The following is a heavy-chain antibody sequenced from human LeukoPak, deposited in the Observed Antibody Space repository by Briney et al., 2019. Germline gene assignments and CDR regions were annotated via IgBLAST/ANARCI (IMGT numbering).Heavy chain of an antibody. CDR2: ISSSSSYI. Sequence: GGSLRLSCAASGFTFSSYSMNWVRQAPGKGLEWVSSISSSSSYIYYADSVKGRFTISRDNAKNSLYLQMNSLRAEDTAVFYCARDNPTSNYYDSSGRYRGDYWGQGTLVTVSS. CDR3: ARDNPTSNYYDSSGRYRGDY. J-gene: IGHJ4*02. D-gene: IGHD3-22*01. V-gene: IGHV3-21*01. CDR1: GFTFSSYS.